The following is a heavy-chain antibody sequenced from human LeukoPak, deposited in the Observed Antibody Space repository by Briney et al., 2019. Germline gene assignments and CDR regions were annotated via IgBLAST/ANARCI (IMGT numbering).Heavy chain of an antibody. V-gene: IGHV1-18*01. CDR2: ISAYNGNT. Sequence: ASVKVSCKASGYTFTSYGISWVRQAPGQGLEWMGWISAYNGNTNYAQKLQGRVTMTTDTSTSTAYMELSRLRSDDTAVYYCARTYYYDSRIGAFDIWGQGTMVTVSS. D-gene: IGHD3-22*01. J-gene: IGHJ3*02. CDR1: GYTFTSYG. CDR3: ARTYYYDSRIGAFDI.